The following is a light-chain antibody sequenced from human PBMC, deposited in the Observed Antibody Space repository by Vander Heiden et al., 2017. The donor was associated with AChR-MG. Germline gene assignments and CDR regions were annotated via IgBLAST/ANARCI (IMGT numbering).Light chain of an antibody. CDR3: AAWDDSLNGVV. Sequence: SVLPPPPSASGTPGQRVTISCSGSSSNIGSNTVNWYQQLPGTAPKLLIYSNNPRPSGVPDRFSGSKSGTSASLAISGLQSEDEADYYCAAWDDSLNGVVFGGGTKLTVL. V-gene: IGLV1-44*01. CDR2: SNN. J-gene: IGLJ2*01. CDR1: SSNIGSNT.